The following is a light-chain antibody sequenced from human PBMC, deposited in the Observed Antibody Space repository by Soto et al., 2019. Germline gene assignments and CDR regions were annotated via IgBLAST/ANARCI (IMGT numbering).Light chain of an antibody. CDR1: QSVSNN. J-gene: IGKJ5*01. V-gene: IGKV3D-15*01. CDR3: QQYNNWPPIT. CDR2: LAS. Sequence: EIVMTLSPATLSVSPGERATLSCRASQSVSNNLAWYQQRPGQAPRLLIYLASTRAPGISARFSGSGSGTEFTLTISSLQSEDFAVYYCQQYNNWPPITFGQGTRLEIK.